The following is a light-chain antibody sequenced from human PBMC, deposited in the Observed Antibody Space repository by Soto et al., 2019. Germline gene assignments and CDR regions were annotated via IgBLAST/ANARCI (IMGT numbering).Light chain of an antibody. CDR2: AAS. CDR1: QSISNS. Sequence: DIQMTQSPSSLSASVGDRVTITYRASQSISNSLNWYQQRPGKAPKLLIYAASSLQSGVPSRFSGSGSGTDFTLTISSLQPEDFATYFCQQSYSSPWTFGQGSNVEIK. V-gene: IGKV1-39*01. CDR3: QQSYSSPWT. J-gene: IGKJ1*01.